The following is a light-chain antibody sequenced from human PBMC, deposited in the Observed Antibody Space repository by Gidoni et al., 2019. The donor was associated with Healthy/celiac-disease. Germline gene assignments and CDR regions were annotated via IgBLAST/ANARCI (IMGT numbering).Light chain of an antibody. CDR2: DAS. J-gene: IGKJ1*01. CDR3: QPYNSYPWT. V-gene: IGKV1-5*01. CDR1: QSISSW. Sequence: DIKMTQSPSTLSASVGDRVTITCRASQSISSWLAWYQPKPGKAPKLLIYDASSLESGVPSRFSGSGSGTEFTLTISSLQPDDFATYYCQPYNSYPWTFGQXTKVEIK.